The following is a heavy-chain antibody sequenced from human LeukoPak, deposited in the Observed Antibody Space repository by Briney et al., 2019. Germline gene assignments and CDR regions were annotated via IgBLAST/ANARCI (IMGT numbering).Heavy chain of an antibody. D-gene: IGHD3-3*01. CDR1: GGSISSGGYY. CDR3: ARAGVAIFGVV. Sequence: PSETLSLTCTVSGGSISSGGYYWSWIRPHPGKGLEWIGYIYYSGSTYYNPSLKSRVTISVDTSKNQFSLKLSSVTAADTAVYYCARAGVAIFGVVWGQGTLVTVSS. CDR2: IYYSGST. V-gene: IGHV4-31*03. J-gene: IGHJ4*02.